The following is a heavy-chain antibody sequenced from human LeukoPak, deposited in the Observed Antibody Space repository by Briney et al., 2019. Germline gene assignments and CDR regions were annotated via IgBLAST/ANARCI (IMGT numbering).Heavy chain of an antibody. CDR3: ARERIAVAGTAYYYYYGMDV. Sequence: ASVKVSCKAYGYTFTSYYMHWVRQAPGQGLEWMGWINPNSGGTNYAQKFQGWVTMTRDTSISTAYMELSRLRSDDTAVYYCARERIAVAGTAYYYYYGMDVWGQGTTVTVSS. CDR2: INPNSGGT. J-gene: IGHJ6*02. CDR1: GYTFTSYY. V-gene: IGHV1-2*04. D-gene: IGHD6-19*01.